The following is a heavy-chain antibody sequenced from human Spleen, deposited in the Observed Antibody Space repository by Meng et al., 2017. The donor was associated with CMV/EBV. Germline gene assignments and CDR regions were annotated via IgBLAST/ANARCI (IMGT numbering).Heavy chain of an antibody. V-gene: IGHV3-49*04. CDR1: GFTFDDHA. J-gene: IGHJ5*02. Sequence: GGSLRLSCTGSGFTFDDHAIHWVRQAPGKGLEWVGFIRSKAYGGTTEYAASVKGRFTISRDDSKSIAYLQMNSLKTEDTAVYYCTRDSYDFWSGYLSWFDPWGQGTLVTVSS. D-gene: IGHD3-3*01. CDR2: IRSKAYGGTT. CDR3: TRDSYDFWSGYLSWFDP.